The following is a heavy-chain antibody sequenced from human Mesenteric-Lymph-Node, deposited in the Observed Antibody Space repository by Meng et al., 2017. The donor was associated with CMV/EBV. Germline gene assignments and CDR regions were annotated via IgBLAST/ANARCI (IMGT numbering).Heavy chain of an antibody. V-gene: IGHV3-30*04. CDR2: ISYDETDN. Sequence: GGSLRLSCVASGFTFSQFAMHWVRQAPGKGLEWVAIISYDETDNYYADSVRGRFTISRDISKNTVYLQMNSLRPEDSAVYYCARDQYPGGGSYYFPFISWGQGTLVTVSS. J-gene: IGHJ5*02. D-gene: IGHD3-10*01. CDR3: ARDQYPGGGSYYFPFIS. CDR1: GFTFSQFA.